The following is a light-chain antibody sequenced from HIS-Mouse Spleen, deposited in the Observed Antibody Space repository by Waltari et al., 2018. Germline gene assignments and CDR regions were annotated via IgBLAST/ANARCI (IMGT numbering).Light chain of an antibody. CDR1: RSDVGGYKY. CDR3: SSYTSSSTPVV. CDR2: EVS. Sequence: QSALTQPASVSGSPGQSITISCTGTRSDVGGYKYVSWYQQHPGKAPKLMIYEVSNRPSGVSNRFSGSKSGNTASLTISGLQAEDEADYYCSSYTSSSTPVVFGGGTKLTVL. J-gene: IGLJ2*01. V-gene: IGLV2-14*01.